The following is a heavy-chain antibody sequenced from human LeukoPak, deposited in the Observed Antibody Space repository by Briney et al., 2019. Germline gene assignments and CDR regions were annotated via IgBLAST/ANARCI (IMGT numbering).Heavy chain of an antibody. J-gene: IGHJ5*02. V-gene: IGHV3-33*01. D-gene: IGHD6-25*01. CDR3: ARDPYSSGVNWFDP. CDR2: IWYDGSNK. CDR1: GFTFSSYG. Sequence: GGSLRLSCAASGFTFSSYGMHWVRQAPVKGLEWVAVIWYDGSNKYYADSVKGRFTISRDNSKNTLYLQMNSLRAEDTAVYYCARDPYSSGVNWFDPWGQGTPVTVSS.